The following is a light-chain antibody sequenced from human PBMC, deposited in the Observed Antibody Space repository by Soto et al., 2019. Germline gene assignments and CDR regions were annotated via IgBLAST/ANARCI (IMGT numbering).Light chain of an antibody. CDR3: QQYNNWPQT. V-gene: IGKV3-15*01. CDR2: DAS. Sequence: EIVMTQSPATLSLSPGERATLSCRASQRVSRNLAWYKQKPGQAPRPLIYDASTRATGIPARFSGSGSGTEFTLTISSLQSEDFEVYYCQQYNNWPQTFGQGTKVDIK. CDR1: QRVSRN. J-gene: IGKJ1*01.